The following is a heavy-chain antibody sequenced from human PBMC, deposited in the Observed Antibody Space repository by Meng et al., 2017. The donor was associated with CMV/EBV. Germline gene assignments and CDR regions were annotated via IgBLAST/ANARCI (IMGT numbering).Heavy chain of an antibody. J-gene: IGHJ6*02. D-gene: IGHD2-2*01. Sequence: GESLKISCAASGFTFSSYRMSWVRQASGKGLEWVGRIRSKANSYATAYAASVKGRFTISRDDSKNTAYLQMNSLKTEDTAVYYCTRASFSRYCSSTSCYYGMDVWGQGTTVTVSS. CDR1: GFTFSSYR. CDR3: TRASFSRYCSSTSCYYGMDV. CDR2: IRSKANSYAT. V-gene: IGHV3-73*01.